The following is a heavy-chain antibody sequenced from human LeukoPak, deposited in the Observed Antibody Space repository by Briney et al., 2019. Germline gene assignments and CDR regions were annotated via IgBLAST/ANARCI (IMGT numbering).Heavy chain of an antibody. CDR3: ARTIFGVVITAGHYYYYMDV. D-gene: IGHD3-3*01. CDR2: INHSGST. V-gene: IGHV4-34*01. J-gene: IGHJ6*03. CDR1: GGSFSGHY. Sequence: SETLSLTCAVFGGSFSGHYWNWVRQPPGKGLEWIGEINHSGSTNYNPSLKSRVTISVDTSKNQFSLKLSSVTAADTAVYYCARTIFGVVITAGHYYYYMDVWGKGTTVTVSS.